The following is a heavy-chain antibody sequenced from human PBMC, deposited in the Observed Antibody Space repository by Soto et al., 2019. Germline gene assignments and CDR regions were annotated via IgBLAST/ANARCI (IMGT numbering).Heavy chain of an antibody. Sequence: GGSLRLSCAASGFTFSNAWMNWVRQAPGKGLEWVGRIKSEPDGGTTDYAAPVKGRFTISRDDSKNTLYLQMNTLKTEDAAVYYCTASTYYYDGNAFDIWGQGTMVTVSS. J-gene: IGHJ3*02. CDR2: IKSEPDGGTT. CDR3: TASTYYYDGNAFDI. CDR1: GFTFSNAW. V-gene: IGHV3-15*07. D-gene: IGHD3-22*01.